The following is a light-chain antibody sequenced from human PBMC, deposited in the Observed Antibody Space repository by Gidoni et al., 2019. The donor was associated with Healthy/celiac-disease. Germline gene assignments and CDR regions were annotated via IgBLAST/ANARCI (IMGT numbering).Light chain of an antibody. CDR2: DAS. V-gene: IGKV3-11*01. J-gene: IGKJ3*01. CDR1: QSVSSY. CDR3: QQRSNWIT. Sequence: SLSTQSPATLSLSPAERPTLSCRASQSVSSYLAWYQHKPGQAPRLLIYDASNRATGIPARFSGSGSGTDFTLTISSLEHEDFAVYYCQQRSNWITFGPGTKVDIK.